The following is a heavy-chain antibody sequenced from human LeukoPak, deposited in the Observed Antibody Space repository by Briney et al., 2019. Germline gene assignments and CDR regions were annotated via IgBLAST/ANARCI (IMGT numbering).Heavy chain of an antibody. J-gene: IGHJ6*03. CDR2: IIPIFGTA. CDR3: ARGKSTIFGVVFSPYYMDV. D-gene: IGHD3-3*01. Sequence: SVKVSCKASGGTFSSYAISWVRQAPGQGLEWMGGIIPIFGTANYAQKFQGRVTITTDESTSTAYMELSSPRSEDTAVYYCARGKSTIFGVVFSPYYMDVWGKGTTVTVSS. V-gene: IGHV1-69*05. CDR1: GGTFSSYA.